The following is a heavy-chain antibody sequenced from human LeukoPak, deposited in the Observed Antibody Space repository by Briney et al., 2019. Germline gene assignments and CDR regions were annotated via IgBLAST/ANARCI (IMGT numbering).Heavy chain of an antibody. CDR3: ARVGGQRRRSWQTDY. CDR1: GGSFSGYY. J-gene: IGHJ4*02. CDR2: INHSGST. Sequence: PSETLSLTCAVYGGSFSGYYWSWIRQPPGKGLEWIGEINHSGSTNYNPSLKSRATISVDTSKNQFSLKLSSVTAADTAVYYCARVGGQRRRSWQTDYWGQGTLVTVSS. V-gene: IGHV4-34*01. D-gene: IGHD6-13*01.